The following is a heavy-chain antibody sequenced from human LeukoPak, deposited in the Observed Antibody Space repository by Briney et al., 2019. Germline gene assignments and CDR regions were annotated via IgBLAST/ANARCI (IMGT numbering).Heavy chain of an antibody. CDR2: IYYSGST. Sequence: ETLSLTCTVSGGSISSYYWSWIRQPPGKGLEWIGYIYYSGSTNYNPSLKSRVTISVDTSKNQFSLKLSSVTAADTAVYYCARTIAVAGPFGYWGQGTLVTVSS. CDR1: GGSISSYY. V-gene: IGHV4-59*01. J-gene: IGHJ4*02. D-gene: IGHD6-19*01. CDR3: ARTIAVAGPFGY.